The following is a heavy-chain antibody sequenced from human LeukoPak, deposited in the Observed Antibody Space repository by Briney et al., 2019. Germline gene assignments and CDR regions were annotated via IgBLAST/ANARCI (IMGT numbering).Heavy chain of an antibody. CDR3: ARGSRHGVVERDAFDI. J-gene: IGHJ3*02. Sequence: ASVKVSCKASGYTFTSYYLQWVRQAPVQGLEWMGIINPSGGNTSYAQKFQGRVTMTRDMSTSTVYMELSSLRSEDTAVYYCARGSRHGVVERDAFDIWGQGTMVTVSS. CDR2: INPSGGNT. V-gene: IGHV1-46*01. CDR1: GYTFTSYY. D-gene: IGHD3-3*01.